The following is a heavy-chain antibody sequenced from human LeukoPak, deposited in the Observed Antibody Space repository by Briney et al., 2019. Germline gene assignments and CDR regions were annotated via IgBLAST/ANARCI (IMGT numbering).Heavy chain of an antibody. CDR3: ARVSIVVVVAGPFDP. D-gene: IGHD2-15*01. J-gene: IGHJ5*02. V-gene: IGHV3-30*04. CDR2: ISYDGSNK. Sequence: PGGSLRLSCAASGFTFSSYAMHWVRQAPGKGLEWVAVISYDGSNKYYADPVKGRFTISRDNSKNAPYLQMNSLRAEDTAVYYCARVSIVVVVAGPFDPWGQGTLVTVSS. CDR1: GFTFSSYA.